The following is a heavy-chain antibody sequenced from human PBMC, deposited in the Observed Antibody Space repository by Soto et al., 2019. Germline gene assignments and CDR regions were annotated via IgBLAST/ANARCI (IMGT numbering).Heavy chain of an antibody. CDR3: ASDGRYYYDSSGYYPQDAFDI. J-gene: IGHJ3*02. Sequence: SVKVSFKASGGTFSSYAISWVRQAPGQGLEWMGGIIPIFGTANYAQKVQGRVTITADASTSTAYLELRSLRSDDTAVYYCASDGRYYYDSSGYYPQDAFDIWGQGTMVTVSS. CDR1: GGTFSSYA. CDR2: IIPIFGTA. D-gene: IGHD3-22*01. V-gene: IGHV1-69*13.